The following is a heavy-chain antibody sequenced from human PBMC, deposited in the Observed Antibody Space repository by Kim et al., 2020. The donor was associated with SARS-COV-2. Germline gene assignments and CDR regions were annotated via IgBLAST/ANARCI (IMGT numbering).Heavy chain of an antibody. CDR3: ARDPGTDSGSYYRWFDP. CDR2: IIPIFGTA. Sequence: SVKVSCKASGGTFSSYAISWVRQSPGQGLEWMGGIIPIFGTANYAQKFQGRVTITADESTSTAYMELSSLRSEDTAVYYCARDPGTDSGSYYRWFDPWGQGTLVTVSS. J-gene: IGHJ5*02. V-gene: IGHV1-69*13. D-gene: IGHD1-26*01. CDR1: GGTFSSYA.